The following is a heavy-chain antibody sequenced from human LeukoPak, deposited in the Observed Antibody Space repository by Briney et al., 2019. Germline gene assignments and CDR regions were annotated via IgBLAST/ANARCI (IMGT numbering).Heavy chain of an antibody. D-gene: IGHD3-10*01. CDR1: GITLSNYG. Sequence: GGSLRLSCAVSGITLSNYGMSWVRQAPGKGLEWVAGLSGSGGGTNYAVSVHGRFTISRDNPKNTLYLQMSSLRAEDTAVYFCAKRGVVIRVFLVGFHKEAYYFDSWGQGALVTVSS. J-gene: IGHJ4*02. V-gene: IGHV3-23*01. CDR3: AKRGVVIRVFLVGFHKEAYYFDS. CDR2: LSGSGGGT.